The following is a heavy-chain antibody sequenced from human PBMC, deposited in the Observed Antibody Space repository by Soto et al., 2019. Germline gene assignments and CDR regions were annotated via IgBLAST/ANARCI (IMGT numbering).Heavy chain of an antibody. D-gene: IGHD1-1*01. Sequence: ASVKVSCKASGYTFTSYAMHWVRQAPGQRLEWMGWINAGNGNTKYSQKFQGRVTITRDTSAGTAYMELSSLRSEDTAVYYCARSRRVSLEPPYNWFDPWGQGTLVTVSS. CDR1: GYTFTSYA. J-gene: IGHJ5*02. CDR3: ARSRRVSLEPPYNWFDP. CDR2: INAGNGNT. V-gene: IGHV1-3*01.